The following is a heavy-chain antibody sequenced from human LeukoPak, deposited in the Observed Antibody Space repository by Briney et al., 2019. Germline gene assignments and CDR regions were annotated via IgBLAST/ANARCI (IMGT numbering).Heavy chain of an antibody. V-gene: IGHV3-30-3*01. CDR2: ISYDGSNK. CDR3: ARPYSSGWYGDFDY. CDR1: GFTFSSYA. J-gene: IGHJ4*02. D-gene: IGHD6-19*01. Sequence: GGSLRLSCAASGFTFSSYAMHWVRQAPGKGLEWVAVISYDGSNKYYADSVKGRFSISRDNSKNTLYLQMNNLRAEDTAVSYCARPYSSGWYGDFDYWGQGTLVTVSS.